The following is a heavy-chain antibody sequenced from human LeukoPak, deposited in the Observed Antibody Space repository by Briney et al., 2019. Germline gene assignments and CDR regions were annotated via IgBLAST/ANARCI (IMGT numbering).Heavy chain of an antibody. CDR1: GFTFSSYA. CDR3: ASTPERPEMATTRPHPSAA. V-gene: IGHV3-21*01. D-gene: IGHD5-24*01. J-gene: IGHJ4*02. Sequence: PGGSLRLSCAASGFTFSSYAMSWVRQAPGKGLEWVSSISSSSSSIYYADSVKGGFTISRDNAKNSLYLQMNSLRAEDTAVYYCASTPERPEMATTRPHPSAAWGQGTLVTVSS. CDR2: ISSSSSSI.